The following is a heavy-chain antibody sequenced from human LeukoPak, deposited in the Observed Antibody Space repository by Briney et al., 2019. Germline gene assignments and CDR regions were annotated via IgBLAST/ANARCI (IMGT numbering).Heavy chain of an antibody. CDR1: GFTFSSYA. J-gene: IGHJ3*02. Sequence: GGSLRLSCAASGFTFSSYAMHWVRQAPGKGLEWVAVISYDGSNKYYAGSVKGRFTISRDNSKNTLYLQMNSLRAEDTAVYYCARGHGSGSYYLSAFDIWGQGTMVTVSS. D-gene: IGHD1-26*01. CDR3: ARGHGSGSYYLSAFDI. CDR2: ISYDGSNK. V-gene: IGHV3-30-3*01.